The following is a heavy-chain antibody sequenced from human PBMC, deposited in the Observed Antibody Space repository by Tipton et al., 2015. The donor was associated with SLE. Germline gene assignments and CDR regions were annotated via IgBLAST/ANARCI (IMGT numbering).Heavy chain of an antibody. J-gene: IGHJ3*02. V-gene: IGHV3-30*04. CDR2: ISYHGRNK. CDR1: GFTFNDYE. Sequence: RSLRLSCAASGFTFNDYEMNWVRQAPGKGLEWVAVISYHGRNKYYADSVKGRFTMSRDNAKNTLYLQMNSLRAEDTAVYYCARALSGGSVFDIWGQGTMVTVSS. CDR3: ARALSGGSVFDI. D-gene: IGHD1-26*01.